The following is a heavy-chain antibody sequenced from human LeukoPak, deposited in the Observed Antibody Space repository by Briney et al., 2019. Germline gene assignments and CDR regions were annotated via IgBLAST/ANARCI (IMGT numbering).Heavy chain of an antibody. CDR2: ISSSGGST. D-gene: IGHD2-15*01. V-gene: IGHV3-23*01. CDR1: GFTFSTYA. Sequence: PGGSLRLSCAASGFTFSTYAMSWVRQAPGKGLEWVSAISSSGGSTYYADSVKGRFTISRDNSKNTLYLQMNSLRAEDTAVYYCARNATEHFDYWGQGTLVTVSS. J-gene: IGHJ4*02. CDR3: ARNATEHFDY.